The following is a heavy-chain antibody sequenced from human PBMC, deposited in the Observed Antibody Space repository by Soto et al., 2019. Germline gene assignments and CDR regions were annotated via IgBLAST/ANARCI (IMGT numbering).Heavy chain of an antibody. J-gene: IGHJ5*02. V-gene: IGHV1-69*06. D-gene: IGHD3-10*01. CDR3: ARALLWFGERDNWFDP. CDR1: GGTFSSYA. CDR2: ILPIFGTA. Sequence: QVQLVQSGAEVKKPGSSVKVSCKASGGTFSSYAISWVRQAPGQGLEWMGGILPIFGTANYAQKFQGRVTINSDKSTSTAYMELSSLRSEDTAVYYCARALLWFGERDNWFDPWGQGTLVTVSS.